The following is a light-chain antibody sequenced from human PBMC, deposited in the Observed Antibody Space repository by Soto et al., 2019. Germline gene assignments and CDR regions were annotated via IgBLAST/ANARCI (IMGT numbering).Light chain of an antibody. Sequence: EIVLTQSPATLSLSPGERATLSCRASQSVSSSYLAWYQQKFGQAPRLLIYGASSRATGIPDRFSGTGSGTDFTLTISRLEPEDFAVYYCQQHGSSLTWTFGQGTKV. J-gene: IGKJ1*01. CDR2: GAS. CDR1: QSVSSSY. V-gene: IGKV3-20*01. CDR3: QQHGSSLTWT.